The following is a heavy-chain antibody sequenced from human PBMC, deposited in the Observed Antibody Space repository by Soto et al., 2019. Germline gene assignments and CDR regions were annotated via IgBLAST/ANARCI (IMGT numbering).Heavy chain of an antibody. V-gene: IGHV3-49*03. CDR2: IRSKAYGGTT. D-gene: IGHD3-22*01. J-gene: IGHJ4*02. CDR3: TKVRADCYDNSGPNY. Sequence: GGSLRLSCTASGFTFGDYAMSWFRQAPGKGLEWVGFIRSKAYGGTTEYAASVKGRFTISRDDSKSIAYLQMNSLKTEDTAVYYCTKVRADCYDNSGPNYWGQGTLVTVSS. CDR1: GFTFGDYA.